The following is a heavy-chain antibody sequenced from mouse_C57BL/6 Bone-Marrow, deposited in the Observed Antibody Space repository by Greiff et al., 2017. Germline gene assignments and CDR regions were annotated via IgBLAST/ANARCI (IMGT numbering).Heavy chain of an antibody. V-gene: IGHV1-59*01. Sequence: QVQLQQPGAELVRPGTSVKLSCKASGYTFTSYWMHWVKQRPGQGLEWIGVIDPSDSYTNYNQKFKGKATLTVDTSSSPAYMQLSSLTSEDSAVYYCESLSLGYWGKGTTLTVSS. CDR3: ESLSLGY. CDR1: GYTFTSYW. J-gene: IGHJ2*01. CDR2: IDPSDSYT. D-gene: IGHD3-1*01.